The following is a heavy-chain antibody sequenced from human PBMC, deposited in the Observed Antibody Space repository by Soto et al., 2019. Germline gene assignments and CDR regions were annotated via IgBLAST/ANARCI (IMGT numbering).Heavy chain of an antibody. D-gene: IGHD7-27*01. J-gene: IGHJ4*02. CDR2: NYYTGST. Sequence: PSETLSLTCTVSGGSMSSSSDYWGWIRQPPGKGLEWIGNNYYTGSTYYNPSLKSRVTMSVDTSKNQFSLKLSSVTAADTAVYYCAPRWGDGRNSWGQGTLVTVSS. CDR1: GGSMSSSSDY. V-gene: IGHV4-39*01. CDR3: APRWGDGRNS.